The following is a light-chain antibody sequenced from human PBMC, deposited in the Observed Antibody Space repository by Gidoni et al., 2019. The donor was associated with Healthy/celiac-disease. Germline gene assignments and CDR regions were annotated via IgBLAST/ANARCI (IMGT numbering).Light chain of an antibody. CDR3: QQYGSSPMYT. J-gene: IGKJ2*01. V-gene: IGKV3-20*01. CDR1: QSVSSSY. Sequence: EIVLTQSPATLSLSPGERATLSCRASQSVSSSYLAWYQQKPGQAPRLLIYGASSRATGFPDRFSGSGSGTDFTLTISRLEPEDFAVYYCQQYGSSPMYTFGQGTKLEIK. CDR2: GAS.